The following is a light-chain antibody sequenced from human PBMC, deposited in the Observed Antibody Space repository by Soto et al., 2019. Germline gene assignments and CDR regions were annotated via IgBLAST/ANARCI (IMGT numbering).Light chain of an antibody. V-gene: IGKV1-5*01. CDR2: DAS. J-gene: IGKJ1*01. CDR3: QHYSSYSEA. CDR1: RSISDW. Sequence: DIQMTLSACNLSVNVRDRVPSSCRASRSISDWLAWYQQKPGKAPELLIFDASNLKSGVSSRFSGSGSGTEFTLTISSLQPDDFATYYCQHYSSYSEAFGQGTKVDI.